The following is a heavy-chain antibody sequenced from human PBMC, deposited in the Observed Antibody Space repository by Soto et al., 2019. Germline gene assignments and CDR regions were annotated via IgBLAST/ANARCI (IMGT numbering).Heavy chain of an antibody. CDR2: SSASGRGT. CDR1: GFTFDNYV. Sequence: EVQLLESGGGLVQPGESLRLSCAASGFTFDNYVMSWVRQAPGKGLEWVSASSASGRGTYYADSVKGRFTISRDNSKNTLYLQMDSLRAEDTAVYYCAKDNPGLPADSWGQGTLVTVSS. V-gene: IGHV3-23*01. J-gene: IGHJ4*02. CDR3: AKDNPGLPADS.